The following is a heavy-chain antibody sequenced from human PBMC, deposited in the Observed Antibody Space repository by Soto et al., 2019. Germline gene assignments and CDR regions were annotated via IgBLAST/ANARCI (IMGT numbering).Heavy chain of an antibody. J-gene: IGHJ6*03. CDR1: GGSISSYY. CDR2: IYYSGST. V-gene: IGHV4-59*01. D-gene: IGHD3-16*01. CDR3: ARDLRSKGNYYYYMDV. Sequence: SETLSLTCTVSGGSISSYYWSWIRQPPGKGLEWIGYIYYSGSTNYNPSLKSRVTISVDTSKNQFSLKLSSVTAADTAVYYCARDLRSKGNYYYYMDVWGKGTTVTVSS.